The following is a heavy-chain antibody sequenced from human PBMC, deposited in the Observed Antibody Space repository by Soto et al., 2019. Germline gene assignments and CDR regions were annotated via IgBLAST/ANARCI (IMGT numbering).Heavy chain of an antibody. CDR3: ARDEYSSLAY. Sequence: QVQLVESGGGVVQPGRSLRLSCAASGFTFSSYAMHWVRQAPGKGLEWVAVISYDGSNKYYADSGKGRFTISRDNSKNTLYLQMNSLRAEDTAVYYCARDEYSSLAYWGQGTLVTVSS. CDR1: GFTFSSYA. D-gene: IGHD6-6*01. CDR2: ISYDGSNK. V-gene: IGHV3-30-3*01. J-gene: IGHJ4*02.